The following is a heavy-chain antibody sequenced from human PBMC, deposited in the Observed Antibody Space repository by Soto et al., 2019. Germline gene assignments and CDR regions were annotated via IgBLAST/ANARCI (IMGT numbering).Heavy chain of an antibody. V-gene: IGHV4-59*08. CDR3: ARQVTIRAAAGWYNWFDP. CDR1: GGSISSYY. D-gene: IGHD6-13*01. CDR2: IYYSGST. Sequence: QVQLQESGPGLVKPSETLSLTCTVSGGSISSYYWSWIRQPPGKGLEWIGYIYYSGSTNYNPSLRSRVTISVDTSKNQFPLKLSSVTAADTAVYYCARQVTIRAAAGWYNWFDPWGQGTLVTVSS. J-gene: IGHJ5*02.